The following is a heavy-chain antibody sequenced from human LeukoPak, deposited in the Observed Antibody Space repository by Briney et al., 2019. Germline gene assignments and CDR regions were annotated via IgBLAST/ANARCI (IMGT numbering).Heavy chain of an antibody. CDR2: IFHDGVT. J-gene: IGHJ4*02. CDR1: GASVGGNH. CDR3: ARDDILPDY. V-gene: IGHV4-59*02. Sequence: SETLSLTCAVSGASVGGNHWSWIRQSPEKGLEWIGNIFHDGVTDYNPSFKSRVTMLPDTSKNQFSLRLTSVTAADTAVYYCARDDILPDYWGQGTLVTVSS. D-gene: IGHD2-15*01.